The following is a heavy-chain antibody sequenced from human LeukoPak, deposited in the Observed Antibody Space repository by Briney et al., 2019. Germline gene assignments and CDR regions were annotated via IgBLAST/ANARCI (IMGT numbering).Heavy chain of an antibody. V-gene: IGHV3-53*01. Sequence: TGGSLRLSCAASGFAVSSNYISWVRQAPGKGLEWVSIIYSGGNTYYADSVKGRFTISRDNSKNTLYLQMNSLRAEDMAVYYCARDGGVDTAMDPTYYFDYWGQGTLVTVSS. D-gene: IGHD5-18*01. CDR2: IYSGGNT. CDR3: ARDGGVDTAMDPTYYFDY. CDR1: GFAVSSNY. J-gene: IGHJ4*02.